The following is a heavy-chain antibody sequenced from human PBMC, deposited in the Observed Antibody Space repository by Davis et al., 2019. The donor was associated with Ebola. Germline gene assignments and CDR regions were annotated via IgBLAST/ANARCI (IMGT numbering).Heavy chain of an antibody. D-gene: IGHD1-14*01. CDR2: ISAYNGNT. J-gene: IGHJ5*02. CDR3: AREEPTHSYNWFDP. V-gene: IGHV1-18*01. CDR1: GGTFSSYA. Sequence: ASVKVSCKASGGTFSSYAISWVRQAPGQGLEWMGWISAYNGNTNYAQKLQGRVTMTTDTSTSTAYMELRSLRSDDTAVYYCAREEPTHSYNWFDPWGQGTLVTVSS.